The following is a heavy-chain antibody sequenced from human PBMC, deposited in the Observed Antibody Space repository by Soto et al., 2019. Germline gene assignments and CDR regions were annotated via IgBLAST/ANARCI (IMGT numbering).Heavy chain of an antibody. CDR1: GFTFSSYG. J-gene: IGHJ4*02. CDR2: IGFDGNYK. V-gene: IGHV3-33*08. CDR3: ARFGSSWSHPFDY. D-gene: IGHD6-13*01. Sequence: PGGSLRLSCAASGFTFSSYGMHWVRQAPGEGLEWLAVIGFDGNYKYHADSVKGRFTISRDNAKNTLYLQMNSLRAEDTAVYYCARFGSSWSHPFDYWGQGTLVTVSS.